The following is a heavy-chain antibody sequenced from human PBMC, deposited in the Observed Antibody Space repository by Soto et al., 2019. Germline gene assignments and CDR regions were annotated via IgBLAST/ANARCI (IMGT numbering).Heavy chain of an antibody. CDR2: ISPSTSHI. V-gene: IGHV3-21*01. J-gene: IGHJ6*02. Sequence: EVHLVESGGGLVKPGGSLRLSCAVSGFTFSSCTMNWVRQAPGKGLEWVSSISPSTSHIYYADSVKGRFTISRDNAKNSLFLQRNSLRAEDTAGYYCSGCSGGACHQNYGMDVWGQGTTVTVSS. CDR1: GFTFSSCT. D-gene: IGHD2-15*01. CDR3: SGCSGGACHQNYGMDV.